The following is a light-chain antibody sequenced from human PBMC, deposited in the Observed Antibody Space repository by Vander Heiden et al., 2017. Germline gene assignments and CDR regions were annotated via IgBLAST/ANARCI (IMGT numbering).Light chain of an antibody. CDR2: TMS. Sequence: QTVVTQEPSLTVSPGGTVPHTCPSSTGAVTMGSYPHWFQQKPGQAPRALIDTMSHKPSWTPARFSGALLGGKAALTLAGVQPEDDAEYYCLLYYGGAQLVFGGGTKLTVL. V-gene: IGLV7-43*01. CDR1: TGAVTMGSY. J-gene: IGLJ3*02. CDR3: LLYYGGAQLV.